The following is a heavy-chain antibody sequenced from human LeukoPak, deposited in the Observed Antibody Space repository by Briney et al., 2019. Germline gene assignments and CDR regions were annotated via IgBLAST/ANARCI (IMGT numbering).Heavy chain of an antibody. V-gene: IGHV3-43*02. CDR3: ARRYYDFWSGYFQEGAFGI. Sequence: PGGSLRLSCAASGFTFADYAMNWVRQAPGKGLEWVSLINGDGGSTYYADSVKGRFTISRDNAKNSLYLQMNSLRAEDTALYYCARRYYDFWSGYFQEGAFGIWGQGTMVTVSS. J-gene: IGHJ3*02. CDR1: GFTFADYA. CDR2: INGDGGST. D-gene: IGHD3-3*01.